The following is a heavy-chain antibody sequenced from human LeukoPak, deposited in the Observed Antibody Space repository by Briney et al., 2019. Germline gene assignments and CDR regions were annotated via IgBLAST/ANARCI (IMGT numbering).Heavy chain of an antibody. CDR3: AADPDTTMAFDC. J-gene: IGHJ4*02. D-gene: IGHD5-18*01. CDR2: IIPIFGTA. CDR1: GGTFSSYA. Sequence: SVKVSCKASGGTFSSYAISWVRQAPGQGLEWMGGIIPIFGTANYAQKFQGRVTITTDESTSTAYMELSSLRSEDTAVYYCAADPDTTMAFDCWGQGTLVTVSS. V-gene: IGHV1-69*05.